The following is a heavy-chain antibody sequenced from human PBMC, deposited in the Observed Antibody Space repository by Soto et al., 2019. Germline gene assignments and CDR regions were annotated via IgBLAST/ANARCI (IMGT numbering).Heavy chain of an antibody. Sequence: QLLLQESGSGLLRPSQTLSLTCLVSGGSIINGNYSWTWIRQPPGKALEWIGYIYHSGSTYYNPSLRSRVTLSVDRSKNQFSLNMKSMTAADTAVYYCASRFVDSATGYFDRWGQGTLVTVSS. J-gene: IGHJ4*02. CDR3: ASRFVDSATGYFDR. V-gene: IGHV4-30-2*01. CDR2: IYHSGST. D-gene: IGHD5-12*01. CDR1: GGSIINGNYS.